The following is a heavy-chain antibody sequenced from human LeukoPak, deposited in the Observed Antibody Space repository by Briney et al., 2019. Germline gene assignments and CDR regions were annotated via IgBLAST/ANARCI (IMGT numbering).Heavy chain of an antibody. D-gene: IGHD2-2*01. CDR1: GGSFSGYY. J-gene: IGHJ4*02. CDR2: INHSGST. V-gene: IGHV4-34*01. CDR3: ARCVVPAAAGFDY. Sequence: PSETLSLTCAVYGGSFSGYYWSWIRQPPGKGLDWFGEINHSGSTNYNPSLKSRVTISVDTSKNQFSLKLSSVTAADTAVYYCARCVVPAAAGFDYWGQGTLVTVSS.